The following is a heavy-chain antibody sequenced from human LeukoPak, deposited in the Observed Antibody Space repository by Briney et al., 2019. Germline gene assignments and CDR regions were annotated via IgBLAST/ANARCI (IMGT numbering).Heavy chain of an antibody. V-gene: IGHV1-8*03. CDR2: MDPNSADT. Sequence: GASVKVSCKASGYRFSTYDINWIRQASGQGLEWMGWMDPNSADTGYAQKFQDRVTITWSTSISTAYVELSSLRSDDTAVYYCARGLGTTNWYGEWFDPWGQGTLVTVSS. CDR1: GYRFSTYD. CDR3: ARGLGTTNWYGEWFDP. J-gene: IGHJ5*02. D-gene: IGHD3-10*01.